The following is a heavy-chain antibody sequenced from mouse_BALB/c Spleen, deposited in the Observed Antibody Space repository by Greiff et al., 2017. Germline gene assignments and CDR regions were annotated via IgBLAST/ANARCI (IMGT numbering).Heavy chain of an antibody. J-gene: IGHJ3*01. CDR2: ISSGGST. CDR3: ARGNNAY. Sequence: EVHLVESGGGLVKPGGSLKLSCAASGFTFSSYAMSWVRQTPEKRLEWVASISSGGSTYYPDSVKGRFTISRDNARNILYLQMSSLRSEDTAMYYCARGNNAYWGQGTLVTVSA. D-gene: IGHD1-3*01. V-gene: IGHV5-6-5*01. CDR1: GFTFSSYA.